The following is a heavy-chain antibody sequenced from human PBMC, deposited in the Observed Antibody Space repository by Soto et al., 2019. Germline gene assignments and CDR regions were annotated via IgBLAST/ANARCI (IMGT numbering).Heavy chain of an antibody. J-gene: IGHJ6*02. CDR3: ASINTRPPTIFGVVIANYYYYGMDV. CDR2: IIPIFGTA. CDR1: GGTXTSYA. D-gene: IGHD3-3*01. Sequence: VXSXKVSFKASGGTXTSYAISWVRQAPGQGLEWIGGIIPIFGTANYAQKFQVRVTMTADESTSTAYIDLSSLRYEDTAVYYCASINTRPPTIFGVVIANYYYYGMDVWGQGTTGTVSS. V-gene: IGHV1-69*13.